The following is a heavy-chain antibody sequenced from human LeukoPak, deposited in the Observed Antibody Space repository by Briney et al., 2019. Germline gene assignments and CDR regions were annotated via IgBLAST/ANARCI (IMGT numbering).Heavy chain of an antibody. CDR3: ARASTMVRGAGRFDP. CDR2: INHSGST. CDR1: GGSFSGYY. V-gene: IGHV4-34*01. J-gene: IGHJ5*02. Sequence: SETLPLTCAVYGGSFSGYYWSWIRQPPGKGLEWIGEINHSGSTNYNPSLKSRVTISVDTSKNQFSLKLSSVTAADTAVYYCARASTMVRGAGRFDPWGQGTLVTVSS. D-gene: IGHD3-10*01.